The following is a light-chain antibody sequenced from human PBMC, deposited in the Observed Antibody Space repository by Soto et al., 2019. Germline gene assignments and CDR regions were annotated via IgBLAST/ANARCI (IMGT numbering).Light chain of an antibody. Sequence: QSALTQPPSVSGSPGQSVTISCTGTSSDVGKYDRVSWYQQPPGTAPRLIMYEVTNRPSGVPARFSGSKSGNTASLTISGLQAEDEADYFCSSNTSVSRYVFGAGTKVTV. V-gene: IGLV2-18*02. CDR2: EVT. CDR1: SSDVGKYDR. CDR3: SSNTSVSRYV. J-gene: IGLJ1*01.